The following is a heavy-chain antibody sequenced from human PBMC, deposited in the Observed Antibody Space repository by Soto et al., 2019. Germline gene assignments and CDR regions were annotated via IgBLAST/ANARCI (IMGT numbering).Heavy chain of an antibody. V-gene: IGHV3-30*04. CDR3: TGEGDYSNYFDY. CDR2: ISYDGSSK. Sequence: QVQLVESGGDVVQPGRSLRLSCAASHFSFSSSPMNWVRQAPGKXLGVVATISYDGSSKYYAESVEGRFTVSRDNSKNTLFLQVNSLRVEDTAVYYCTGEGDYSNYFDYWGQGTLVTVSS. J-gene: IGHJ4*02. D-gene: IGHD4-4*01. CDR1: HFSFSSSP.